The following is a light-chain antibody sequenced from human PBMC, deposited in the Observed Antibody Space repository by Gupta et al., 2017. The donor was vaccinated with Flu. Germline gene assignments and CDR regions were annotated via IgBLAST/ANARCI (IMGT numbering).Light chain of an antibody. J-gene: IGKJ3*01. CDR2: DAS. V-gene: IGKV1-33*01. Sequence: DIQMTQSPSSLSASVGDRVTITCQASQDISNYLNWYQQKPGKAPKLLIYDASNVEKVVPSRCSGSGAGTDFTFTIISLQPEEIATYDCQQYDNLPLTFGPGTKVDIK. CDR1: QDISNY. CDR3: QQYDNLPLT.